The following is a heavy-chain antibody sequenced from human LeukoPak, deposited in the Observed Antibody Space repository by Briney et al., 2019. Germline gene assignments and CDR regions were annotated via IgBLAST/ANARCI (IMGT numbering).Heavy chain of an antibody. V-gene: IGHV3-30*14. CDR2: ISYDGSNK. CDR3: ARGRVTYSGYDFPYYFDY. J-gene: IGHJ4*02. Sequence: GGSLRLSCAASGFTFSSYAMHWVRQAPGKGLEWVAVISYDGSNKYYADSVKGRFTISRDNSRNTLYLQMNSLRAEDTAVYYCARGRVTYSGYDFPYYFDYWGQGTLVTVSS. D-gene: IGHD5-12*01. CDR1: GFTFSSYA.